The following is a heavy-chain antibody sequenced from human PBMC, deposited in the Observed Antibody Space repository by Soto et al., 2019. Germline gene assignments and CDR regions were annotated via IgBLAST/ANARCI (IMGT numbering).Heavy chain of an antibody. V-gene: IGHV1-18*04. Sequence: QVPLVQSGAEVKRPGASVNVSCKASGYTFTTYSLSWVRQAPGQGLEWMGWISPFNGDATYAQKFQDRVTLTTDTSTSTAYMELSRLRDDDTAVYYCARVADIVLIPALDYWGRGTLVIVSS. J-gene: IGHJ4*02. D-gene: IGHD2-8*02. CDR3: ARVADIVLIPALDY. CDR2: ISPFNGDA. CDR1: GYTFTTYS.